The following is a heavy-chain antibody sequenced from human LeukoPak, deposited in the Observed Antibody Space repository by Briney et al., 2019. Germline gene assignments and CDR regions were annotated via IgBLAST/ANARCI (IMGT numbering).Heavy chain of an antibody. D-gene: IGHD5-18*01. CDR1: GFTLSSYW. Sequence: GGSLRLSCAASGFTLSSYWMSWVRQAPGKGLEWVANIKQDGSEKYYVDSVKGRFTISRDNAKNSLYLQMNSLRAEDTAVYYCARDEYSYGIDYWGQGTLVTVSS. CDR3: ARDEYSYGIDY. V-gene: IGHV3-7*01. J-gene: IGHJ4*02. CDR2: IKQDGSEK.